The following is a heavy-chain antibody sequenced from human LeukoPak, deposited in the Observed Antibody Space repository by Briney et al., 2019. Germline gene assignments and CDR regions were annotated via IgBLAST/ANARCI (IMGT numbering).Heavy chain of an antibody. CDR2: INAGNGNT. J-gene: IGHJ4*02. V-gene: IGHV1-3*01. D-gene: IGHD6-13*01. CDR3: ARDYTGDSSTWYDY. Sequence: ASVKVSCKASGYTFANYGLHWVRQAPGQRLEWMGWINAGNGNTKYSLKFQGRVTITRDTSATTAYMELSSLRSEDTAVYYCARDYTGDSSTWYDYWGQGTLVAVSS. CDR1: GYTFANYG.